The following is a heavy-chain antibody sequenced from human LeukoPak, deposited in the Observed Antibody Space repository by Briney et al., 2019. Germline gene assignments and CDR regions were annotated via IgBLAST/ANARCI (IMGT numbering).Heavy chain of an antibody. CDR1: GSTFSSFW. CDR2: IIQDGSVQ. CDR3: ARVGYSGWNFEY. Sequence: PGGSLRLSCAASGSTFSSFWMSWVRQAPGKGLEWVANIIQDGSVQYYVDSVTGRFTISRDDAENSLYVQMNSLREEDTAVYYCARVGYSGWNFEYWGQGTLVTVSS. D-gene: IGHD5-12*01. V-gene: IGHV3-7*01. J-gene: IGHJ4*02.